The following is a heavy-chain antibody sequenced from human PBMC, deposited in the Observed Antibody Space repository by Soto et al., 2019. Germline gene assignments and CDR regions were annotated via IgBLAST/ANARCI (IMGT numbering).Heavy chain of an antibody. V-gene: IGHV4-59*08. CDR3: ARLGAVFWSGNYPVSYYYSYRDF. J-gene: IGHJ6*03. Sequence: PSETLSLTCTVSGGSISSYYRSWIRQPPGKGLEWIGYIYYSGSTNYNPSLKSRVTISVDTSKNQFSLKLSSVTAADTAVYYCARLGAVFWSGNYPVSYYYSYRDFWGKGTTVTVSS. CDR1: GGSISSYY. CDR2: IYYSGST. D-gene: IGHD3-3*01.